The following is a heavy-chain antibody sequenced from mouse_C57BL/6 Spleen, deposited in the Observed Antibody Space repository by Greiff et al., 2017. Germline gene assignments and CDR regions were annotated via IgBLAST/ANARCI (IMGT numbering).Heavy chain of an antibody. D-gene: IGHD1-1*01. CDR3: TVSDY. CDR2: IHPNSGST. V-gene: IGHV1-64*01. Sequence: QVQLQQPGDERGKKGEEGTGVGESSCERFTSYWMHWGKQRPGQGLEWIGMIHPNSGSTNYNEKFKSKATLTVDKSSSTAYMQLSSLTSEDSAVYFTTVSDYWGQGTTLTVSS. J-gene: IGHJ2*01. CDR1: CERFTSYW.